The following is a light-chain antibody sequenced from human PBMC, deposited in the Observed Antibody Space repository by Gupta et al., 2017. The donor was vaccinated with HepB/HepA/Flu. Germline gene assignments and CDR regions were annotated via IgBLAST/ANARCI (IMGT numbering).Light chain of an antibody. Sequence: QSVLTQPPSASGPPGQRVTISCSGSSSNIGANYVFWYQQLPGRAPKLLIYRNNQRPSGVPDRFSGSKSGTSASLAFSGLRFEDEADYYCAAWDDSLSGYVFGTGTKVIVL. CDR2: RNN. CDR3: AAWDDSLSGYV. V-gene: IGLV1-47*01. J-gene: IGLJ1*01. CDR1: SSNIGANY.